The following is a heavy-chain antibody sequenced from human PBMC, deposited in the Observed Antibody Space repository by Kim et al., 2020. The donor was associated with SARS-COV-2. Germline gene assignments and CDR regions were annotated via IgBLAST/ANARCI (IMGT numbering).Heavy chain of an antibody. V-gene: IGHV4-59*01. CDR3: VRDNDTGGFFDQ. D-gene: IGHD2-8*02. Sequence: SETLSLTCSISGDSITSYYWSWIRQPLGKGLEWIGYIYFSGTTNYNPSFRSRATMLADTSKSQISLKLSSVTAADTAVYYCVRDNDTGGFFDQWGQGILVTVSS. CDR2: IYFSGTT. J-gene: IGHJ4*02. CDR1: GDSITSYY.